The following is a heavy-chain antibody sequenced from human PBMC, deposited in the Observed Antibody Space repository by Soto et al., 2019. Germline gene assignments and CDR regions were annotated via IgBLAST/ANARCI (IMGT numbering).Heavy chain of an antibody. D-gene: IGHD3-10*01. CDR2: IIPNFDTP. Sequence: QVHLVQSGAEVKKPGSSVKVSCKTSGGSFNNYAVSWVRQAPGQGLEWMGGIIPNFDTPNYAQKFQDRVTIIADESTSTVYMELRSLRSNDTAVYYCAVAMVREILIFESSGMHVCGQGTTVSVSS. CDR1: GGSFNNYA. CDR3: AVAMVREILIFESSGMHV. J-gene: IGHJ6*02. V-gene: IGHV1-69*01.